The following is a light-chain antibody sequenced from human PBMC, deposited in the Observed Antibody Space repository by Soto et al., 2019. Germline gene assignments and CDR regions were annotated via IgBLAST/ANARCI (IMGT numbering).Light chain of an antibody. CDR3: QQYGNSQWT. Sequence: IVLMQSPGTLSSSPGQRATLSCRASQSVVDYLDWYQQKPSQAPRLLIYGASSRTTGLPDRFSGSGSGTDFSLTINKLEPEEFAVYYCQQYGNSQWTFGQGTKLEI. CDR2: GAS. J-gene: IGKJ1*01. V-gene: IGKV3-20*01. CDR1: QSVVDY.